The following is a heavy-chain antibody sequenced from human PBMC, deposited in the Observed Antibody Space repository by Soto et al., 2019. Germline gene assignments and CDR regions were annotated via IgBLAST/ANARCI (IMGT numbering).Heavy chain of an antibody. CDR2: ISGSGGST. CDR3: AKDYYDSSGQFDY. Sequence: GGSLRLSCAASGFSFSSYAMSWVRQAPGKGLEWVSAISGSGGSTYYADSVKGRFTISRDNSKNTLYLQMNSLRAEDTAVYYCAKDYYDSSGQFDYWGQGTLVTVSS. J-gene: IGHJ4*02. CDR1: GFSFSSYA. D-gene: IGHD3-22*01. V-gene: IGHV3-23*01.